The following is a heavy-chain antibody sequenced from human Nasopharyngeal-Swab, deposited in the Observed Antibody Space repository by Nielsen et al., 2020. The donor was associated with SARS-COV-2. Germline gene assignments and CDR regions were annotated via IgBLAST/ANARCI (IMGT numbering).Heavy chain of an antibody. CDR1: GFTFSSYG. Sequence: GGSLRLSCAASGFTFSSYGMHWVRQAPGKGLEWVAAISYDGSNKYYADSVKGRFTISRDNSKNTLYLQMNSLRAEDTAVYYCAKDHCSSTSCARALYYYYYMDVWGKGTTVTVSS. CDR2: ISYDGSNK. V-gene: IGHV3-30*18. J-gene: IGHJ6*03. CDR3: AKDHCSSTSCARALYYYYYMDV. D-gene: IGHD2-2*01.